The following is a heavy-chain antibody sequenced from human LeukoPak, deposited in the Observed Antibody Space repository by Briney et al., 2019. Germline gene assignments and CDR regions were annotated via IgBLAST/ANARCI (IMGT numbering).Heavy chain of an antibody. D-gene: IGHD4-17*01. Sequence: ASVKVSCKASGGTFSSYAISWVRQAPGQGLEWMGRIIPIFGIANYAQKFQGRVTITADKSTSTGYMELSSLRSEDTAVYYCARGMTTVTTWWFDPWGQGTLVTVSS. J-gene: IGHJ5*02. V-gene: IGHV1-69*04. CDR3: ARGMTTVTTWWFDP. CDR2: IIPIFGIA. CDR1: GGTFSSYA.